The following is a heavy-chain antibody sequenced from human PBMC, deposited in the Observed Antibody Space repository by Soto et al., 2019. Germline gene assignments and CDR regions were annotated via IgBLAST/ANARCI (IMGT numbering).Heavy chain of an antibody. V-gene: IGHV1-18*01. CDR2: ISAYNGNT. Sequence: SVKVSCKASGYTFTSSGITWVRQAPGQGLEWMGWISAYNGNTNYAQNLQGRVTLTTDTSTSTAYMELRSLRSDDTAVYYCARGKEDDFSGYSFYGMDVWGQGTTVTVSS. D-gene: IGHD3-22*01. CDR1: GYTFTSSG. J-gene: IGHJ6*02. CDR3: ARGKEDDFSGYSFYGMDV.